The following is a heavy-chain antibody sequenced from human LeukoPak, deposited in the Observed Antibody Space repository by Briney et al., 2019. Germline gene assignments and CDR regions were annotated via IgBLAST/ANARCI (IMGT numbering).Heavy chain of an antibody. CDR1: GFTFDDYA. D-gene: IGHD1-26*01. CDR2: ISGDGGST. V-gene: IGHV3-43*02. J-gene: IGHJ5*02. Sequence: GGSLRLSCAASGFTFDDYAMHWVRHAPGKGLEWVSLISGDGGSTYYADSVKGRFTISRDNSKNSLYLQMNSLRTEDTALYYCAKDMGDSGSYYGENWFDPWGQGTLVTVSS. CDR3: AKDMGDSGSYYGENWFDP.